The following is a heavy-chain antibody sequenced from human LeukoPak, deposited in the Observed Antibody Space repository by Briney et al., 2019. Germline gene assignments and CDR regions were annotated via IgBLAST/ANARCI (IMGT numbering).Heavy chain of an antibody. CDR2: IDGPTFRT. Sequence: GGSVRLSCGASGFTFSSYGMHWVRQAPGKGLEWVSTIDGPTFRTHYADSVMGRFTISRDNSKNTLYLQMNSLRAEDTAVYFCTTWVGAHFDFWGQGTLVTVSS. CDR1: GFTFSSYG. D-gene: IGHD1-26*01. J-gene: IGHJ4*02. CDR3: TTWVGAHFDF. V-gene: IGHV3-23*01.